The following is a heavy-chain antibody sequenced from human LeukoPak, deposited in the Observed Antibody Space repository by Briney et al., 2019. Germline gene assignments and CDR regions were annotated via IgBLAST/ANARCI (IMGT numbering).Heavy chain of an antibody. D-gene: IGHD6-19*01. V-gene: IGHV4-59*01. CDR1: GGSISSYY. CDR2: IYYSGST. CDR3: ASQEAVAGTLSGNNNAFDI. J-gene: IGHJ3*02. Sequence: PSETLSLTCTVSGGSISSYYWSWIRQPPGKGLEWIGYIYYSGSTNYNPSLKSRVTISVDTSKNQFSLKLSPVTAADTAVYYCASQEAVAGTLSGNNNAFDIWGQGTMVTVSS.